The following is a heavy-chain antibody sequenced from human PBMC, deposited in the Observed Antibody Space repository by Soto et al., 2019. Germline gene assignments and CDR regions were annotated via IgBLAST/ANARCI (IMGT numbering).Heavy chain of an antibody. CDR3: AKPPDYNWNDY. D-gene: IGHD1-20*01. CDR2: VSGSGGST. V-gene: IGHV3-23*01. CDR1: GFTFSSYG. J-gene: IGHJ4*02. Sequence: GGSLRLSCAASGFTFSSYGISWIRLSPGKGLEWISAVSGSGGSTYYADSVKGRFTISRDNSKDTLYLQMNNLRAEDTAVYYCAKPPDYNWNDYWGQGTLVTVSS.